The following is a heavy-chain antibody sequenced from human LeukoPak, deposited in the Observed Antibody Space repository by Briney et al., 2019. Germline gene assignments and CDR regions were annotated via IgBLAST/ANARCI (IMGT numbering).Heavy chain of an antibody. CDR3: AGGRGYSSSSLPLDY. CDR2: IIPIFGTA. CDR1: GGTFSSYA. J-gene: IGHJ4*02. D-gene: IGHD6-13*01. Sequence: ASVKVSCKASGGTFSSYAISWVRQAPGQGLEWMGGIIPIFGTANYAQKFQGRVTITTDESTSTAYMELSSLRSEDTAVYYCAGGRGYSSSSLPLDYWGQGTLVTVSS. V-gene: IGHV1-69*05.